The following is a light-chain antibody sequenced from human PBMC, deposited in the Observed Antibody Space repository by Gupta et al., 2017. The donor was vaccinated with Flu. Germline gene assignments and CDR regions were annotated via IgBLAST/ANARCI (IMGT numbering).Light chain of an antibody. CDR1: QGISSY. CDR2: AAS. CDR3: QQYYSYPRT. V-gene: IGKV1-8*01. Sequence: AIRMTSSSSSFSASTGDRVTITCRASQGISSYLAWYQQKPGKAPKLLIYAASTLQSGVPSRFSGSGSGTDFTLTISCLQSEDFATYYCQQYYSYPRTFGQGTKVEIK. J-gene: IGKJ1*01.